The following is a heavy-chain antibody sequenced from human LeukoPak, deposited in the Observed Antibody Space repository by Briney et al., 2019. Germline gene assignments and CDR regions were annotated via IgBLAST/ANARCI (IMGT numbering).Heavy chain of an antibody. D-gene: IGHD6-19*01. CDR2: IIPIFGTA. J-gene: IGHJ4*02. V-gene: IGHV1-69*05. Sequence: GSSVKVSCKASGGTFSSYAISWVRQAPGQGLEWMGRIIPIFGTANYAQKFQGRVTITTDESTSTAYMELSSLRSEDTAVYYCATGDSSGWYQWGQGTLVTVSS. CDR3: ATGDSSGWYQ. CDR1: GGTFSSYA.